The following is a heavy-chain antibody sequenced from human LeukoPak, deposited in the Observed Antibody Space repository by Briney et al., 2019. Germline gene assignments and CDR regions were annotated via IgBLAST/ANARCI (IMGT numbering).Heavy chain of an antibody. Sequence: ASVTLSFTASGYTFTSYGISWVRQAPGQGLEWMGWISAYNGNTNYAQKLQGRVTMTTDTSTSRAYMELRSLRSDDTAVYYCASAWSWCSSTSCGNWFDPWGQGTLVTVSS. J-gene: IGHJ5*02. CDR3: ASAWSWCSSTSCGNWFDP. V-gene: IGHV1-18*01. CDR2: ISAYNGNT. CDR1: GYTFTSYG. D-gene: IGHD2-2*01.